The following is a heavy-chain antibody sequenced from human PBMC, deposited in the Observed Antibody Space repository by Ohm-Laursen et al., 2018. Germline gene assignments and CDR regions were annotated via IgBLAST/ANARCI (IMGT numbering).Heavy chain of an antibody. CDR3: TRDSFTNWYYYGMDV. D-gene: IGHD1-1*01. J-gene: IGHJ6*02. Sequence: SLRLSCAASGFTFSSYWMQWVRQAPGKGLVWVSRINSDGSSTSYVDSVKGRFTISRDNAKNTLYLQMSGLRAEDTAVYYCTRDSFTNWYYYGMDVWGQGTTVTVSS. V-gene: IGHV3-74*01. CDR2: INSDGSST. CDR1: GFTFSSYW.